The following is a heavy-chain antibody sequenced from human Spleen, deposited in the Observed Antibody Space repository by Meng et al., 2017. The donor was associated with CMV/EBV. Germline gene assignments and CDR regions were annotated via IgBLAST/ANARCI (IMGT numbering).Heavy chain of an antibody. CDR2: ISSGGTTI. CDR3: ARRFSTSGLY. Sequence: GESLKISCAASGLTFGRNWMTWVRQAPGKGLEWLSYISSGGTTIFYAASVKGRFTVSRDNARNSLYLQMNSLRAEDTAVYYCARRFSTSGLYWGQGTLVTVSS. D-gene: IGHD6-6*01. J-gene: IGHJ4*02. V-gene: IGHV3-48*03. CDR1: GLTFGRNW.